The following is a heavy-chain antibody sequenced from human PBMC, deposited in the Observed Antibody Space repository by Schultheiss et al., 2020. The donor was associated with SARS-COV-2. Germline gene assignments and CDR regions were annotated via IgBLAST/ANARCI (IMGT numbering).Heavy chain of an antibody. CDR2: ISGSGGSK. Sequence: GGSLRLSCAASGFTFSSYALGWVRQAAGKGLEWVSAISGSGGSKYYADSVKGRFTISRDNSKNTLYLHMNSLRAEDTAVYYCASYYYDSSGYSPFDYWGQGTLVTVSS. CDR3: ASYYYDSSGYSPFDY. V-gene: IGHV3-23*01. D-gene: IGHD3-22*01. J-gene: IGHJ4*02. CDR1: GFTFSSYA.